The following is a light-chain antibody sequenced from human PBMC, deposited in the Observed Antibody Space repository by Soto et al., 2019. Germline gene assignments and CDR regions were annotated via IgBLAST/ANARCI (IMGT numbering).Light chain of an antibody. V-gene: IGLV2-14*01. Sequence: QSALTQPASVSGSPGQSITISCTGTSSDVGGYKYVSWYQHHPGQAPKLMIHAVNSRPSGVSTRFSGSKSGNTASLTISGLQPEDEADYYCSSSTSSSTWVFGGGTKLTVL. J-gene: IGLJ3*02. CDR3: SSSTSSSTWV. CDR1: SSDVGGYKY. CDR2: AVN.